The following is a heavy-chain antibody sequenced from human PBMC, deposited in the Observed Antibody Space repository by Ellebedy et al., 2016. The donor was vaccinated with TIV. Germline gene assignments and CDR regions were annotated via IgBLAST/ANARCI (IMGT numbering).Heavy chain of an antibody. Sequence: AASVKVSCKASGYTFTTYAMHWVRQAPGQRLEWMGWINAGTGNTKYSQKFQGRVTITRDTSASTAYMELSSLRSEDTAVYYCARLSRVYDSSGYNWFDPWGQGTLVTVSS. J-gene: IGHJ5*02. V-gene: IGHV1-3*01. CDR1: GYTFTTYA. D-gene: IGHD3-22*01. CDR3: ARLSRVYDSSGYNWFDP. CDR2: INAGTGNT.